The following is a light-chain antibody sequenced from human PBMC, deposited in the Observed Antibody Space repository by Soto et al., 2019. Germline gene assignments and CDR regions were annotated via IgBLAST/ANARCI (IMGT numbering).Light chain of an antibody. CDR3: QQYYSYPST. J-gene: IGKJ1*01. Sequence: AIRMTRSPSSFSASTGDRVTITCRASQGISSYLAWYQQKPGKAPKLLIYAASTLQSGVPSRFSGSGSGTDFTLTISCLQSEDFATYYCQQYYSYPSTFGQGTKVEIK. CDR1: QGISSY. V-gene: IGKV1-8*01. CDR2: AAS.